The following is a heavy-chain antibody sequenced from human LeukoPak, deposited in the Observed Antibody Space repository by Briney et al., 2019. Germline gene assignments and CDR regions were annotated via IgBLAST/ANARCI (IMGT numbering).Heavy chain of an antibody. Sequence: GGSLRLSCASSGLTFSTYTMSGVRQAPGKGLEWVSSITSSGGSTYYADSVKGRFTISRDTSKNTLYLQMNSLRAEDTAVYYCAKPDGPDFWGQGTLVTVSS. CDR3: AKPDGPDF. CDR2: ITSSGGST. J-gene: IGHJ4*02. CDR1: GLTFSTYT. V-gene: IGHV3-23*01. D-gene: IGHD2-8*01.